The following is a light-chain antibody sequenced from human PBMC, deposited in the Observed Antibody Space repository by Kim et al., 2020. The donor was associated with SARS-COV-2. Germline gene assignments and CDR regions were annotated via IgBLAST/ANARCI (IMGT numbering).Light chain of an antibody. Sequence: ASVGDRVTITCRASQSISSYLDWYQQKPGKAPKLLIYAASSLQSGVPSRFSGSGSGTDFTLTISSLQPEDFATYYCQQSYSTPRTFGQGTKVEIK. CDR2: AAS. V-gene: IGKV1-39*01. CDR1: QSISSY. CDR3: QQSYSTPRT. J-gene: IGKJ1*01.